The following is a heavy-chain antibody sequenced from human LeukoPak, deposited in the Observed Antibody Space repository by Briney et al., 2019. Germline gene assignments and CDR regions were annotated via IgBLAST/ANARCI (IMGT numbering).Heavy chain of an antibody. CDR2: IYYSGST. V-gene: IGHV4-59*01. CDR1: GGSINSYY. CDR3: ARGKSYFDY. Sequence: SETLSLTCTVSGGSINSYYWSWIRQSPGKGLEWIGYIYYSGSTNYNPSLKSRVTISVDTSKNEFSLKLSSVTAADTAVYYCARGKSYFDYWGQGTLVTVSS. J-gene: IGHJ4*02.